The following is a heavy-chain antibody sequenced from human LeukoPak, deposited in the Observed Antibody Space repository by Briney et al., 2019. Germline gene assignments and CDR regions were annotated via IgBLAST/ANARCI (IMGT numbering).Heavy chain of an antibody. CDR2: IYHSGST. Sequence: TSETLSLTCAVSGGSISSGGYSWSWIRQPPGKGLEWIGYIYHSGSTYYNPSVKSRVTISVDRSKNQFSLKLSSVTAADTAVYYCASMTTVTGVDYWGQGTLVTVSS. CDR3: ASMTTVTGVDY. D-gene: IGHD4-17*01. J-gene: IGHJ4*02. V-gene: IGHV4-30-2*01. CDR1: GGSISSGGYS.